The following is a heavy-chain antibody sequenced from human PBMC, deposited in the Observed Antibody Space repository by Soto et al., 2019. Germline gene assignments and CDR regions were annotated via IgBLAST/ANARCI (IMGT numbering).Heavy chain of an antibody. CDR1: GYTFTRSG. V-gene: IGHV1-18*01. J-gene: IGHJ6*02. D-gene: IGHD5-12*01. CDR2: ISSYNGET. Sequence: QVQLVQSGAEVKKPGASVKVSCKASGYTFTRSGISWVRQAPGKGPEWMGWISSYNGETNYAQKFRGRITMTTDTSTSTAYIELRSLISDDTAVYYCAREGVAPYYYYAMHVWGQGTPVTVSS. CDR3: AREGVAPYYYYAMHV.